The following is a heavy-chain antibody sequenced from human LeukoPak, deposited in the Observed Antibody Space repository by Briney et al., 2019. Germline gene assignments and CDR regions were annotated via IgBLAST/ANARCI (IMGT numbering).Heavy chain of an antibody. CDR2: IDHSGSG. V-gene: IGHV4-59*01. Sequence: PSETLSLTCTVSGGSISSYHWSWIRQPPGKGLEWIGYIDHSGSGNYNPSLKSRLTMSVDTSKNQFSLKLSSVTAADTAVYYCARSSMVDFDFWGQGTLVTVSS. J-gene: IGHJ4*02. CDR3: ARSSMVDFDF. CDR1: GGSISSYH. D-gene: IGHD2-8*01.